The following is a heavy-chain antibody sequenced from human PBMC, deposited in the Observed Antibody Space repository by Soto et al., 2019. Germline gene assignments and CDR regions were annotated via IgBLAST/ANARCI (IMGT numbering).Heavy chain of an antibody. J-gene: IGHJ4*02. CDR2: IIPIFGTA. V-gene: IGHV1-69*13. Sequence: GASVKVSCKASGGTFSSYAISCVRQAPGQGLEWMGGIIPIFGTANYAQKFQGRVTITADESTSTAYMELSSLRSEDTAVYYCASSLLVGYGLEGESDWGQGTLVTVSS. D-gene: IGHD5-18*01. CDR1: GGTFSSYA. CDR3: ASSLLVGYGLEGESD.